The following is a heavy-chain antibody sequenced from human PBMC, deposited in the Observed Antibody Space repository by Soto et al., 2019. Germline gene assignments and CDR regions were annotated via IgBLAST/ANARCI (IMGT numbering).Heavy chain of an antibody. CDR3: ARHVSRDCSSTSCPTDYYYYYMDV. V-gene: IGHV5-51*01. D-gene: IGHD2-2*01. CDR1: GYSFTSYW. Sequence: PGESLKISCTGSGYSFTSYWIGWVRQMPGKGLEWMGIIYPGDSDTRYSPSFQGQVTISADKSISTAYLQWSSLKASDTAMYYCARHVSRDCSSTSCPTDYYYYYMDVWGKGTTVTVSS. CDR2: IYPGDSDT. J-gene: IGHJ6*03.